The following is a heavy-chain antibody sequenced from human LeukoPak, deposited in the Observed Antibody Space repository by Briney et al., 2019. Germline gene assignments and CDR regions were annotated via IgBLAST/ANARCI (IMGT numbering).Heavy chain of an antibody. V-gene: IGHV3-20*04. Sequence: GGSLRLSCAASGFTFDDYGMSWVRQAPGKGLEWVSGINWNGGSTGYADSVKGRFTISRDNAKNSLYLQINSLRAEDSAVYYCTRDRTTITLFELWGQGTLVTVSS. D-gene: IGHD4-11*01. CDR3: TRDRTTITLFEL. J-gene: IGHJ4*02. CDR1: GFTFDDYG. CDR2: INWNGGST.